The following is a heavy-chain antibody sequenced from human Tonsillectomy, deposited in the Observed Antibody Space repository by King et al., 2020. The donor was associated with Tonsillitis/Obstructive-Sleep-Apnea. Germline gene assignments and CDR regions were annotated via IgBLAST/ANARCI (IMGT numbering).Heavy chain of an antibody. Sequence: VQLVEFGGGVVQPGRSLRLSCATSGFTFSSYGMHCVRQAPGKVLEWVAFAWFDGSNEFYADSVKGRFTISRDNSNNKLNMQMYSLRAEDTAVYYCARDEKTYDFWNGADYYYYMDVWGKGTTVTVSS. D-gene: IGHD3/OR15-3a*01. CDR3: ARDEKTYDFWNGADYYYYMDV. V-gene: IGHV3-30*02. CDR2: AWFDGSNE. CDR1: GFTFSSYG. J-gene: IGHJ6*03.